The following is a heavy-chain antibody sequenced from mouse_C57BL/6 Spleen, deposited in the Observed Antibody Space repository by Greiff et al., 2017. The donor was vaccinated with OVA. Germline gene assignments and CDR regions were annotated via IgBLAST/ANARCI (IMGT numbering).Heavy chain of an antibody. CDR1: GFTFSDSG. Sequence: EVKLVESGGGLVKPGGSLKLSCAASGFTFSDSGMHWVRQAPEKGLAWVAYISSGSSTISYAATVQGRFTISRDNAKNTLFLQMASLRSEDTAMYYCASVRGDADWGQGTLVTVSA. CDR3: ASVRGDAD. V-gene: IGHV5-17*01. CDR2: ISSGSSTI. D-gene: IGHD2-2*01. J-gene: IGHJ3*01.